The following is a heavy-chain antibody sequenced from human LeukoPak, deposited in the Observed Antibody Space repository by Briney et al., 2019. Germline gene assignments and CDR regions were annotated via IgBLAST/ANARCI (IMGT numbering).Heavy chain of an antibody. CDR1: GFTFSSYA. CDR3: ARVSELFGMDV. CDR2: ITGSGGST. V-gene: IGHV3-23*01. Sequence: GGSLRLSCAASGFTFSSYAMSWVRQAPGKGLEWVSGITGSGGSTYYADSVKGRFTISRDNSKNSLYLQMNSLRAEDTAVYYCARVSELFGMDVWGQGTTVTVSS. D-gene: IGHD3-10*01. J-gene: IGHJ6*02.